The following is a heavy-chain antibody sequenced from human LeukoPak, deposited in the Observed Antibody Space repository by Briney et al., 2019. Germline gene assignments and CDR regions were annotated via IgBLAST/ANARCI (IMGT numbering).Heavy chain of an antibody. V-gene: IGHV3-23*01. J-gene: IGHJ4*02. CDR1: GFTFSSYA. D-gene: IGHD1-26*01. CDR2: ISGSGDNT. CDR3: ARGHGIVGTTWYYFDY. Sequence: GGSLRLSCAASGFTFSSYAMSWVRQAPGKGLEWVSGISGSGDNTYYADSVKGRFTISRDNSKNTLYLQMNSLRADDTAVYYCARGHGIVGTTWYYFDYWGQGTLVTVSS.